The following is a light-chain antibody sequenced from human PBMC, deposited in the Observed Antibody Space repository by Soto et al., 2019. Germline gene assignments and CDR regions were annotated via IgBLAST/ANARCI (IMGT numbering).Light chain of an antibody. CDR1: SSDIGVYDY. CDR3: VSHISVAYRSIYV. V-gene: IGLV2-14*01. J-gene: IGLJ1*01. Sequence: QSALTQPASVSGSPGQSITTSCTGTSSDIGVYDYVSWYQQHPGKAPKLIIYEVTNRPSGLSNRFSGSKSDNTASLTISGLQAEDEADYYCVSHISVAYRSIYVFGTGTKVTVL. CDR2: EVT.